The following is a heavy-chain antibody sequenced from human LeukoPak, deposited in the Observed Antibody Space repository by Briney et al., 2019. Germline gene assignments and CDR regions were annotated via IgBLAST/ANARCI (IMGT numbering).Heavy chain of an antibody. CDR3: AAALFGLDTAMGYFDY. CDR1: GGTFSSYA. V-gene: IGHV1-69*01. D-gene: IGHD5-18*01. CDR2: VIPIFGTA. J-gene: IGHJ4*02. Sequence: ASVKVSCKASGGTFSSYAISWVRQAPGQGLEWMGGVIPIFGTANYAQKFQGRVTITADESTSTAYMELSSLRSEDTAVYYCAAALFGLDTAMGYFDYWGQGTLVTVSS.